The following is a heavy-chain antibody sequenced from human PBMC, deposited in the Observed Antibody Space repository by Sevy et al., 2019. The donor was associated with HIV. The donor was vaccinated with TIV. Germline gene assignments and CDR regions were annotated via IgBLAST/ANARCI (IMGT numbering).Heavy chain of an antibody. V-gene: IGHV3-30-3*01. CDR2: ISFDATNK. CDR1: GFTFNRYS. Sequence: GGSLRLSCAASGFTFNRYSMHWVRQAPGKGLEWVATISFDATNKHYPDSVKGRFTISRANFRNLLFLQMDSLRPEVTAVYYCALERLSSDVAEYFQNWGQGTLVTVSS. CDR3: ALERLSSDVAEYFQN. D-gene: IGHD1-1*01. J-gene: IGHJ1*01.